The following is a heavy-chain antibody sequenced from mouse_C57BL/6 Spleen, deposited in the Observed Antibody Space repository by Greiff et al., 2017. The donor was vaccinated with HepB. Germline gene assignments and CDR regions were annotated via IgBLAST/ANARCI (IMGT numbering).Heavy chain of an antibody. CDR1: GYTFTDYE. CDR3: TLTGTGYFDV. Sequence: VQLKESGAELVRPGASVTLSCKASGYTFTDYEMHWVKQTPVHGLEWIGAIDPETGGTAYNQKFKGKAILTADKSSSTAYMELRSLTSEDSAVYYCTLTGTGYFDVWGTGTTVTVSS. D-gene: IGHD4-1*01. CDR2: IDPETGGT. J-gene: IGHJ1*03. V-gene: IGHV1-15*01.